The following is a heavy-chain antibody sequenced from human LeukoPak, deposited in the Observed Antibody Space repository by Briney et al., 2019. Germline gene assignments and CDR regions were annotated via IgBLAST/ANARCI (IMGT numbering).Heavy chain of an antibody. CDR2: IVGSSSNI. CDR1: GFSLSTYS. Sequence: GGSLRLFCTASGFSLSTYSMIWVRQAPGKGLEWGSYIVGSSSNIYYADSVKGRFTISRDNAKNSLYLQMDSLRSEDTAVYYCATDSPETAAFDYWGQGTLVTVSS. CDR3: ATDSPETAAFDY. V-gene: IGHV3-48*04. D-gene: IGHD1-1*01. J-gene: IGHJ4*02.